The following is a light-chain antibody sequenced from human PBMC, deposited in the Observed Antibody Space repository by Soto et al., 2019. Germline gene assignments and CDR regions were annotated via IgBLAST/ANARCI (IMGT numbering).Light chain of an antibody. CDR1: SSDVGGYNY. CDR3: SSYTSSSTPLV. Sequence: QSALTQPASVSGSPGQSITISCTGTSSDVGGYNYVSWYQQHPGKDPKLMIYDVTNRPSGVSNRFSGSKSGNTASLTISGLQAEDDADYYCSSYTSSSTPLVFGGGTKLTVL. V-gene: IGLV2-14*01. J-gene: IGLJ3*02. CDR2: DVT.